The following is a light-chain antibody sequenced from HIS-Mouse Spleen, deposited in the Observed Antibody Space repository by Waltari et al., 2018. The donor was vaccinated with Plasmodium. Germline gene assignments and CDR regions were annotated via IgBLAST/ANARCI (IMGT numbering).Light chain of an antibody. CDR2: KDS. CDR1: VLAKKY. Sequence: SYEPTQPSSVSVSPGQTARITCSGDVLAKKYARWFQQKPGQAPVLVIYKDSERPSWIPERFSGSSSGTTVTLTIGGAQVEDEADYYCYSAADNNWVFGGGTKLTVL. V-gene: IGLV3-27*01. CDR3: YSAADNNWV. J-gene: IGLJ3*02.